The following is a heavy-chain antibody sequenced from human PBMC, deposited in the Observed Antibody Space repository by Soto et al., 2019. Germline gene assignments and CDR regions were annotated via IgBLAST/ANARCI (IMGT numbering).Heavy chain of an antibody. Sequence: QVQLVQSGAEVKKPGSSVKVSCKASGGTFSSYAISWVRQAPGQGLEWLGGIIPIFGTANYAQKFQGRVTITADKSTSTAYMELSSLRSEDTAVYYCARVDSNKPYYYYGMDVWGQGTTVTVSS. J-gene: IGHJ6*02. CDR2: IIPIFGTA. D-gene: IGHD4-4*01. CDR1: GGTFSSYA. V-gene: IGHV1-69*06. CDR3: ARVDSNKPYYYYGMDV.